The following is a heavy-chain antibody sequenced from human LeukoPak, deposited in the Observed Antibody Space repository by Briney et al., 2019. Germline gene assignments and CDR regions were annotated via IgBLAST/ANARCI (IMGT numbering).Heavy chain of an antibody. CDR3: AKAFLSITIFNPFDY. D-gene: IGHD3-3*01. Sequence: GGSLRLSCAASGFTFSSYAMSWVRQAPGKGLEWVSAISGSGGSTYYADSVKGRFTISRDNSKNTLYLQMNSLRAEDTAVYYCAKAFLSITIFNPFDYWGQGTLVTVSS. J-gene: IGHJ4*02. CDR2: ISGSGGST. CDR1: GFTFSSYA. V-gene: IGHV3-23*01.